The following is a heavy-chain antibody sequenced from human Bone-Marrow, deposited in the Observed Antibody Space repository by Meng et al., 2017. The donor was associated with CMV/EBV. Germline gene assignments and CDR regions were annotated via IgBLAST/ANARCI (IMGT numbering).Heavy chain of an antibody. CDR3: ASSAITIFGVVQNDY. D-gene: IGHD3-3*01. J-gene: IGHJ4*02. CDR2: IYYSGST. Sequence: GGSIISGGYYWSWIRPHPGKGLEWIGYIYYSGSTYYNPSLKSRVTISVDTSKNQFSLKLSSVTAADTAVYYCASSAITIFGVVQNDYWGQGTLVTVSS. CDR1: GGSIISGGYY. V-gene: IGHV4-31*02.